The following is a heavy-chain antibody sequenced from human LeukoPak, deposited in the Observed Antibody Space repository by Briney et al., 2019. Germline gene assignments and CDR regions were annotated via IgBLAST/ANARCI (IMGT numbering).Heavy chain of an antibody. CDR3: ARDGYSSWYPIFNAPPSPQIDY. J-gene: IGHJ4*02. CDR2: INPSGGST. CDR1: GYTFTSYY. Sequence: GASVKASCKASGYTFTSYYMHWVRQAPGQGLEWMGIINPSGGSTSYAQKFQGRVTMTRDTSTSTVYVELSSLRSEDTAVYYCARDGYSSWYPIFNAPPSPQIDYWGQGTLVTVSS. V-gene: IGHV1-46*01. D-gene: IGHD6-13*01.